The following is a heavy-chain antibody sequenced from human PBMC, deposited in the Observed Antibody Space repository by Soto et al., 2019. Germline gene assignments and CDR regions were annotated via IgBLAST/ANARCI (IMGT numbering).Heavy chain of an antibody. CDR3: ARDWGYSYGPATIYYYYYGMDV. J-gene: IGHJ6*02. CDR2: IYYSGST. CDR1: GGSVSSGSYY. Sequence: SETLSLTCTVSGGSVSSGSYYWSWIRPAPGRGLEWIGYIYYSGSTNHTPSLKSRVTISVDTSKNQFSLKLSSVTAADTAVYYCARDWGYSYGPATIYYYYYGMDVWGQGTTVT. D-gene: IGHD5-18*01. V-gene: IGHV4-61*01.